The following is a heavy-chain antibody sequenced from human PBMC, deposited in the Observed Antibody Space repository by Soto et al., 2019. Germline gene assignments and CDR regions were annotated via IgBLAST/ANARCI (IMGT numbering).Heavy chain of an antibody. V-gene: IGHV1-18*01. J-gene: IGHJ4*02. CDR1: GYTFASYA. CDR2: ISAYNGNT. CDR3: ARDPPPPDY. Sequence: GASVKVSCKASGYTFASYAISWMRQAPGQGLEWMGWISAYNGNTNYAQKLQGRVTMTTDTSTSTACMELRSLRSGDTAVYYCARDPPPPDYWGQGTLVTVSS.